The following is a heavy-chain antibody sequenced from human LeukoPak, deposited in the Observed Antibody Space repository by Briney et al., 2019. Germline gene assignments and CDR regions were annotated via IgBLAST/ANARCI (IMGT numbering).Heavy chain of an antibody. CDR3: ARDLPLLWFGELSPRAYYYGMDV. Sequence: PGGSLRLSCAASGFTFSDYYMSWIRQAPGKGLEWVSYISSSGSTIHYADSVKGRFTISRDNAKRSLYLQMNSLRAEDTAVYYCARDLPLLWFGELSPRAYYYGMDVWGQGTTVTVSS. D-gene: IGHD3-10*01. J-gene: IGHJ6*02. CDR2: ISSSGSTI. V-gene: IGHV3-11*01. CDR1: GFTFSDYY.